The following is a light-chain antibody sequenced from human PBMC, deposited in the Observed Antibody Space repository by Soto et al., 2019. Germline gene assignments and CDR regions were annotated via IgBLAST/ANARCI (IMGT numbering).Light chain of an antibody. J-gene: IGKJ4*01. CDR2: AAS. CDR1: QGISSW. Sequence: DIQMTQSPSSVGDRVTITCRASQGISSWLAWYQQKPGKAPKLLIYAASSLQSGVPSRFSGSGSGTDFTLTISSLQPEDFATYYCQQANSFPLTFGGGTKVEIK. CDR3: QQANSFPLT. V-gene: IGKV1-12*01.